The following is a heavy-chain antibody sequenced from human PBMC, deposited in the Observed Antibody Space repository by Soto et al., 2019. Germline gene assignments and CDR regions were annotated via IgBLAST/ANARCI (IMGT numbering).Heavy chain of an antibody. CDR1: GFTFSGSA. CDR2: IRSKANSYAT. Sequence: GGSLRLSCAASGFTFSGSAMHWVRQASGKGLEWVGRIRSKANSYATAYAASVKGRFTISRDDSKNTAYLQMNSLKTEETAVYYCTRHLGRYGSGSYYYYYYYMDVWGKGTTVTVSS. J-gene: IGHJ6*03. V-gene: IGHV3-73*01. CDR3: TRHLGRYGSGSYYYYYYYMDV. D-gene: IGHD3-10*01.